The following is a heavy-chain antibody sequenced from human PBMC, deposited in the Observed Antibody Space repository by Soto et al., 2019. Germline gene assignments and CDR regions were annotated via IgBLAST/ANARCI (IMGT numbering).Heavy chain of an antibody. CDR1: AFTFSSYP. J-gene: IGHJ6*02. V-gene: IGHV3-30-3*01. CDR3: ARGPGGYYGMDV. Sequence: QVQLVESGGGVVQPGRSLRLSCAASAFTFSSYPMHWVRQAPGQGLEWVAVISYDGSNKYYADSVKGRFTISRDNSKNTLYLQMNSLRAEDTAVYYCARGPGGYYGMDVWGQGTTVTVSS. CDR2: ISYDGSNK. D-gene: IGHD3-10*01.